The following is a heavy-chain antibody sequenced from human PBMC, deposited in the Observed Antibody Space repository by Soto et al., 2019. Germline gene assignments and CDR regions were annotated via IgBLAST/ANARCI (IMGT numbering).Heavy chain of an antibody. Sequence: SETLSLTCSVSGYSIRSGSYWGWIRQPPGKGPEWIASIYHGGTTFYNPSLKSRVTLSVDTSNNQFSLKLTSVTAADTAVYYCARVHVMVVAGNTFDYWGHGTLVTVSS. CDR1: GYSIRSGSY. CDR2: IYHGGTT. J-gene: IGHJ4*01. D-gene: IGHD6-19*01. V-gene: IGHV4-38-2*02. CDR3: ARVHVMVVAGNTFDY.